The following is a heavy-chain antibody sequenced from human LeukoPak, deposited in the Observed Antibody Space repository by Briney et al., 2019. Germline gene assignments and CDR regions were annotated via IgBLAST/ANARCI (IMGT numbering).Heavy chain of an antibody. J-gene: IGHJ4*02. Sequence: GGSPRLSCAASGFTFSSYWMSWVRQAPGKGLEWVSSISSSSSYIYYADSVKGRFTISRDNAKNSLYLQMNSLRAEDTAVYYCARGSGYDPHFDYWGQGTLVTVSS. CDR3: ARGSGYDPHFDY. CDR2: ISSSSSYI. D-gene: IGHD5-12*01. CDR1: GFTFSSYW. V-gene: IGHV3-21*01.